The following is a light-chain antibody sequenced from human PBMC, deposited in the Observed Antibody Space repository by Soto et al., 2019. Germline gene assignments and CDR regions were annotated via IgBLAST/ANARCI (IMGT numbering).Light chain of an antibody. J-gene: IGKJ1*01. CDR2: CAS. CDR3: QHYNNWLWT. V-gene: IGKV3-15*01. CDR1: QSVNTKY. Sequence: DIVGTQSPATLSVSPGERATLSFRASQSVNTKYLSWYQQKPGQAPRLLIFCASTRATGIPARFSGSGSGTKFTLTISSLQSEDFAVYYCQHYNNWLWTFGQGTKVDIK.